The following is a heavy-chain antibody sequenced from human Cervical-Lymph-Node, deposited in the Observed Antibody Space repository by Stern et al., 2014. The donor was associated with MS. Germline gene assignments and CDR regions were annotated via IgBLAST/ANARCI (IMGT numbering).Heavy chain of an antibody. J-gene: IGHJ4*02. V-gene: IGHV1-3*01. CDR2: INVANGNT. CDR3: ARDEGQWLARFDY. D-gene: IGHD6-19*01. CDR1: GYSFTSHA. Sequence: QDQLVQSGTEMKKPGASVKVSCKASGYSFTSHAIHWVRQAPGQRLEWVGWINVANGNTRHSPRLQGRVTIVRDTSASTVYLELSSLTSEDTSLYYCARDEGQWLARFDYWGQGTLVTVSS.